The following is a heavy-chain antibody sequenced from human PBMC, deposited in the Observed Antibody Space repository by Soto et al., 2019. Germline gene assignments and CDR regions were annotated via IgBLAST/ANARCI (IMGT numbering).Heavy chain of an antibody. CDR1: GYTFTSYG. D-gene: IGHD3-3*01. V-gene: IGHV1-18*04. Sequence: KVSCKASGYTFTSYGISWVRQAPGQGLEWMGWISAYNGNTNYAQKLQGRVTMTTDTSTSTAYMELRSLRSDDTAVYYCARDGLPITIFGVVIIRFDYWGQGTLVTVSS. J-gene: IGHJ4*02. CDR3: ARDGLPITIFGVVIIRFDY. CDR2: ISAYNGNT.